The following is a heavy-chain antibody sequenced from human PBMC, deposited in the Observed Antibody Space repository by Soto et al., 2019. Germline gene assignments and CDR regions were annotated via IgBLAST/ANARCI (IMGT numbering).Heavy chain of an antibody. CDR1: GGSFSGYY. CDR3: ARGRDTARTYYYYGMDV. Sequence: LSLTCAVHGGSFSGYYWSWIRQPPGKGLEWIGEINHSGSTNYNPSLKSRVTISVDTSKNQFSLKLSSVTAADTAVYYCARGRDTARTYYYYGMDVWGQGTTVTVSS. J-gene: IGHJ6*02. CDR2: INHSGST. V-gene: IGHV4-34*01. D-gene: IGHD5-18*01.